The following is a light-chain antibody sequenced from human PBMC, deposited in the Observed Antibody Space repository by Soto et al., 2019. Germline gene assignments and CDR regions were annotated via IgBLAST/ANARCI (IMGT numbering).Light chain of an antibody. CDR2: GAS. CDR3: QQYNNWTRT. J-gene: IGKJ1*01. CDR1: QSVISN. V-gene: IGKV3-15*01. Sequence: EIVITQSPATLYVSPGERAALSCRASQSVISNLAWYPQTPGQAPRILIYGASPRETGIPALFSGSVAGTEFTLTISSLQSEDFEVYYCQQYNNWTRTFGQGTKVDIK.